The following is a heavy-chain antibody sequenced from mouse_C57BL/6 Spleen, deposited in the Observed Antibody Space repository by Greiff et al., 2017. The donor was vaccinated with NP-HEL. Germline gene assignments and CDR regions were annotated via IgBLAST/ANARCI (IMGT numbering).Heavy chain of an antibody. J-gene: IGHJ2*01. D-gene: IGHD1-1*01. Sequence: EVMLVESEGGLVQPGSSMKLSCTASGFTFSDYYMAWVRQVPEKGLEWVANINYDGSSTYYLDSLKSRFIISRDNAKNILYLQMSSLKSEDTATYYCARVIATVVADYWSQGTTLTVSS. CDR3: ARVIATVVADY. CDR2: INYDGSST. V-gene: IGHV5-16*01. CDR1: GFTFSDYY.